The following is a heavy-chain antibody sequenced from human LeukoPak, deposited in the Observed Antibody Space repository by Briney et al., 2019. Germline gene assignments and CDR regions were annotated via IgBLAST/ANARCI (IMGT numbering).Heavy chain of an antibody. CDR1: GGSFSGYY. V-gene: IGHV4-34*01. J-gene: IGHJ6*03. CDR2: INNSGST. D-gene: IGHD6-13*01. Sequence: SETLSLTCAVYGGSFSGYYWSWIRQPPGKGLEWIGEINNSGSTNYNPSLKSRVTISVDTSKNQFSLKLSSVTAADTAVYYCASLGGAAAGTPARNYYYYYMDVWGKGTTVAVSS. CDR3: ASLGGAAAGTPARNYYYYYMDV.